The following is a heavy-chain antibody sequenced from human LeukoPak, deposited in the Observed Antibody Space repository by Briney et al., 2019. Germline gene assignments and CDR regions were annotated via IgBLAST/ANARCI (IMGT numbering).Heavy chain of an antibody. CDR1: GGSIISGNW. D-gene: IGHD1-26*01. CDR2: IFYSGST. V-gene: IGHV4-4*02. CDR3: AREGGSGSYHFDY. Sequence: SETLSLTCAVSGGSIISGNWWSWVRQPPGKALEWIGNIFYSGSTYYSPSLKSRVTISLDTSRNQFSLKLSSVTAADTAVYYCAREGGSGSYHFDYWGQGTLVTVSS. J-gene: IGHJ4*02.